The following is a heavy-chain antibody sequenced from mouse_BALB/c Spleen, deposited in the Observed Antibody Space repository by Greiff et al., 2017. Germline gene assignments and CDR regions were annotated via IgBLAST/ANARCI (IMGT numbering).Heavy chain of an antibody. CDR2: INPSTGYT. D-gene: IGHD2-3*01. CDR3: ARSGDGYFYDY. CDR1: GYTFTSYW. J-gene: IGHJ2*01. V-gene: IGHV1-7*01. Sequence: QVHVKQSGAELAKPGASVKMSCKASGYTFTSYWMHWVKQRPGQGLEWIGYINPSTGYTEYNQKFKDKATLTADKSSSTAYMQLSSLTSEDSAVYYCARSGDGYFYDYWGQGTTLTVSS.